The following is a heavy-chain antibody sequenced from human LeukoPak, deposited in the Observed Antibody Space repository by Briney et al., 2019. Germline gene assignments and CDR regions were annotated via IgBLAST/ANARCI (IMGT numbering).Heavy chain of an antibody. V-gene: IGHV1-8*03. Sequence: ASVKVSCKASGYTFTSYDINWVRQATGQGLEWMGWMNPNSGNTGYAQKFQGRVTITRNTSISTAYMELGSLRSEDTAVYYCARVAGHSFGYDWGQGTLVTVSS. J-gene: IGHJ4*02. CDR3: ARVAGHSFGYD. D-gene: IGHD5-18*01. CDR2: MNPNSGNT. CDR1: GYTFTSYD.